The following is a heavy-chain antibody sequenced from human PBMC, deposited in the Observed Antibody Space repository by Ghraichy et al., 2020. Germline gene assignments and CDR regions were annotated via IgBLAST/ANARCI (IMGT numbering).Heavy chain of an antibody. J-gene: IGHJ4*02. CDR3: VISSVDYLSLLYY. CDR2: IRTKGNTYAT. Sequence: GESLNISCAVSGFTFSGSSVHWVRQASGKGLEWVGRIRTKGNTYATTYGASVKGRFTVSRDDSKNTADLQMSSLRTEDTAVYYCVISSVDYLSLLYYWGQGTPVTVSS. CDR1: GFTFSGSS. D-gene: IGHD4-11*01. V-gene: IGHV3-73*01.